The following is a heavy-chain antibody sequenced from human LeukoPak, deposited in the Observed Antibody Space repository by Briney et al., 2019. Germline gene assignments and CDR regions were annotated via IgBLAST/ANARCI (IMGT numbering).Heavy chain of an antibody. V-gene: IGHV3-23*01. D-gene: IGHD2-15*01. CDR1: GFTFSSYA. J-gene: IGHJ4*02. CDR2: ISSSGGNT. Sequence: GGSLRLSCAASGFTFSSYAMSWVRQAPGKGLERVSSISSSGGNTYYAGSVRGRFTISRDNSKNTLHLQMNSLRAEDTAVYFCATLNTPFDYWGQGILVTVSS. CDR3: ATLNTPFDY.